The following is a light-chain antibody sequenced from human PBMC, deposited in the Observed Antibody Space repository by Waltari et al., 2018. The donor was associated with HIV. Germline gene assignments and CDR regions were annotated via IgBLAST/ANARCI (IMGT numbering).Light chain of an antibody. CDR2: GNG. CDR1: SSNIGAGYD. V-gene: IGLV1-40*01. Sequence: QSVLTQPPSVSGAPGQRVTISCTGSSSNIGAGYDVHWYQQLPGTAPKLLIYGNGNRPSGVPDRFSGSKSGTSASLAITGLQAEDEADYYCQSYDSSLSGSDVVFGGGTKLTVL. CDR3: QSYDSSLSGSDVV. J-gene: IGLJ2*01.